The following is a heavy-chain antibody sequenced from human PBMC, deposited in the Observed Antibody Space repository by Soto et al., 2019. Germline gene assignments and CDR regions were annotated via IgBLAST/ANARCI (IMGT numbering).Heavy chain of an antibody. CDR1: GFTFSSYG. CDR2: ISYDGSNK. V-gene: IGHV3-30*18. D-gene: IGHD2-21*02. CDR3: AKEGRTPGGDYWFDH. J-gene: IGHJ5*02. Sequence: GGSLRLSCAASGFTFSSYGMHWVRQAPGKGLEWVAVISYDGSNKYYADSVKGRFTISRDNSKNTLYLQMNSLRAEDTAVYYCAKEGRTPGGDYWFDHWGQGTLVTVSS.